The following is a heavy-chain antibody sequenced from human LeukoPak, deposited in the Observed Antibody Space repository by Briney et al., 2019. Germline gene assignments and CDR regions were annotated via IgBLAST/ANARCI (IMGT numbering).Heavy chain of an antibody. J-gene: IGHJ4*02. V-gene: IGHV2-5*02. Sequence: SGPTLVKPTQILTLTCTFSGFSLSTSGVGVGWIRQPPGKALEWLALIYWADDKRYSQSLKSRLTITKDTSKNHVVLKMTNMDPVDTDTYYCAHIQHSGTYYMYYFDYWGQGTLVTVSS. CDR2: IYWADDK. CDR3: AHIQHSGTYYMYYFDY. D-gene: IGHD3-10*01. CDR1: GFSLSTSGVG.